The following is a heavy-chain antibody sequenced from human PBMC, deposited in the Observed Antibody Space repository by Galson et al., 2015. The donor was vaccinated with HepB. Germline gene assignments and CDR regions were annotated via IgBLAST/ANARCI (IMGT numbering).Heavy chain of an antibody. V-gene: IGHV4-31*03. CDR1: GGSISSGGNY. J-gene: IGHJ6*02. Sequence: TLSLTCTVSGGSISSGGNYWSWIRQHPGKGLEWIGYINYSGSTDYNPSLKSRVTISGDTSENQFSLKLSSVTAADTAVYYCAREGTILSLYGMDVWGQGTTVTVSS. CDR2: INYSGST. D-gene: IGHD4/OR15-4a*01. CDR3: AREGTILSLYGMDV.